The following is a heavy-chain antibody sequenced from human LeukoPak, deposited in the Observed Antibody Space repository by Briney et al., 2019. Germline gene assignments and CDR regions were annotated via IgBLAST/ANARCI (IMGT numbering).Heavy chain of an antibody. CDR2: MNPNSGNT. CDR3: AKGEETYYYDSSGLPGDY. V-gene: IGHV1-8*01. J-gene: IGHJ4*02. CDR1: GYTFTSYD. D-gene: IGHD3-22*01. Sequence: GASVKVSCRASGYTFTSYDINWVRQATGQGLEWMGWMNPNSGNTGYAQKFQGRVTMTRNTSISTAYMELSSLRSEDTAVYYCAKGEETYYYDSSGLPGDYWGQGTLVTVSS.